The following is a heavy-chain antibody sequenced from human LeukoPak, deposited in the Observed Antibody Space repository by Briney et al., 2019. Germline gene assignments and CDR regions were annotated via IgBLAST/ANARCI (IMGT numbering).Heavy chain of an antibody. J-gene: IGHJ6*02. CDR1: GFTFSSYS. CDR2: ISSSSSTI. CDR3: ARDNRYGSGSYYSNLDPYYYYYGMDV. D-gene: IGHD3-10*01. Sequence: VESGGGLVKPGGSLRLPCAASGFTFSSYSMNWVRQAPGKGLERVSYISSSSSTIYYADSVKGRFTISRDNAKNSLYLQMNSLRAEDTAVYYCARDNRYGSGSYYSNLDPYYYYYGMDVWGQGTTVTVSS. V-gene: IGHV3-48*01.